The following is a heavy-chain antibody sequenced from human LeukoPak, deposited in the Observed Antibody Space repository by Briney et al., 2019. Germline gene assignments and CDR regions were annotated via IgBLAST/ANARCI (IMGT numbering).Heavy chain of an antibody. D-gene: IGHD4-17*01. J-gene: IGHJ4*02. V-gene: IGHV3-30*18. Sequence: GGSLRLSCAASGFTFSSYGMHWVRQAPGKGLEWVAVVSFDGRTKYYAGSVKGRFTISRDNSQNTLYLQMNSLRAEDTAVYYCAKDGNTVTIFDYWGRGTLVTVSS. CDR1: GFTFSSYG. CDR3: AKDGNTVTIFDY. CDR2: VSFDGRTK.